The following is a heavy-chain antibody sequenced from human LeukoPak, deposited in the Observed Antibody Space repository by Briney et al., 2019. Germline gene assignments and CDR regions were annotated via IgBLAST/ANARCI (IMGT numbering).Heavy chain of an antibody. CDR2: ISSSGSTI. J-gene: IGHJ4*02. V-gene: IGHV3-11*01. D-gene: IGHD5-18*01. CDR3: ARGRDTAMVSPFDY. Sequence: PAGSLRPSCAASGFTFSDYYMSWIRQAPGKGLEWVSYISSSGSTIYYADSVKGRFTISRDNAKNSLYLQMNSLRAEDTAVYYCARGRDTAMVSPFDYWGQGTLVTVSS. CDR1: GFTFSDYY.